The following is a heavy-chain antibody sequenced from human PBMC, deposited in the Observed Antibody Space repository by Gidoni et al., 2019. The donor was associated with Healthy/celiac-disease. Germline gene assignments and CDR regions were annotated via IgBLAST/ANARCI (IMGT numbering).Heavy chain of an antibody. Sequence: QVQLVQSGAEVKKPGASVKVSCKASGYTFTSYYMHWVRQAPGQGLEWMGIINPSGGSTSYAQKFQGRVTMTRDTSTSTVYMELSSLRSEDTAVYYCARVSITMVRGVITEEQYYFDYWGQGTLVTVSS. CDR1: GYTFTSYY. CDR3: ARVSITMVRGVITEEQYYFDY. D-gene: IGHD3-10*01. V-gene: IGHV1-46*03. J-gene: IGHJ4*02. CDR2: INPSGGST.